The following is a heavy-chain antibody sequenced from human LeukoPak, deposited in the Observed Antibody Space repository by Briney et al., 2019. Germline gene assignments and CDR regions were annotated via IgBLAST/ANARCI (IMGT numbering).Heavy chain of an antibody. V-gene: IGHV4-34*01. CDR1: SGSFSGYY. J-gene: IGHJ4*02. CDR2: ISHSGST. Sequence: SETLSLTCVVYSGSFSGYYWSWIRQPPGKGLEWIGEISHSGSTNYNPSLKSRVTISEDTSKNQFSLKLTSVTAADTAVYYCARRGPGNYNFDYWGQGTLVTVSS. D-gene: IGHD1-14*01. CDR3: ARRGPGNYNFDY.